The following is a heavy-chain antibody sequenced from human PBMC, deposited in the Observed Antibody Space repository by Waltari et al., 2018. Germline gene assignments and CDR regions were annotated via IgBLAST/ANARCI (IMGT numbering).Heavy chain of an antibody. CDR3: ARDQGIAVAGNGMDV. J-gene: IGHJ6*02. D-gene: IGHD6-19*01. CDR2: IIPILGIA. CDR1: GGTFSSYT. V-gene: IGHV1-69*08. Sequence: QVQLVQSGAEVKKPGSSVKVSCKASGGTFSSYTISWVRQAPGQGLEWMGRIIPILGIANYAQKFKGRVTITADKSTSTAYMELSSLRSEDTAVYYCARDQGIAVAGNGMDVWGQGTTVTVSS.